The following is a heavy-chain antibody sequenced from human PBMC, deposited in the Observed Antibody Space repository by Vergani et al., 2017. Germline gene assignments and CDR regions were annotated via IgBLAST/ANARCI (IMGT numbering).Heavy chain of an antibody. CDR3: AKDNVPGYYDSSGYCDY. V-gene: IGHV3-23*01. CDR2: ISGSGGFT. J-gene: IGHJ4*02. Sequence: EVQLLESGGNLVQPGGSLRLSCAASGFTFTNFAMTWVRQAPGEGLESVSGISGSGGFTYYADSVKGRFTISRDNSKNTMFLQMNNLRAEDTAVYYCAKDNVPGYYDSSGYCDYWGQGTLVTVSS. D-gene: IGHD3-22*01. CDR1: GFTFTNFA.